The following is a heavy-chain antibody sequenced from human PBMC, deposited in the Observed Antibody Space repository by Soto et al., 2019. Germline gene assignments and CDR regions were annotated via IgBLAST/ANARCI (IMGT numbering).Heavy chain of an antibody. CDR2: IRSKANSYAT. CDR3: TRHPVPAAGYYYYYYMDV. D-gene: IGHD2-2*01. J-gene: IGHJ6*03. Sequence: GESLKISCAASGFTFSGSAMHWVRQASGKGLEWVCRIRSKANSYATAYAASGKGRFTISRDDSKNTAYLQMNSLKTEDTAVYYCTRHPVPAAGYYYYYYMDVWGKGTTVTVSS. CDR1: GFTFSGSA. V-gene: IGHV3-73*01.